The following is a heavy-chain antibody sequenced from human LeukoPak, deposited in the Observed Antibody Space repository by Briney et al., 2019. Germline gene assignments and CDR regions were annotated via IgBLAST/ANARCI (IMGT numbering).Heavy chain of an antibody. CDR2: ISGSGGST. J-gene: IGHJ5*02. Sequence: GGSLRLACAASGFTFSSYAMSWVRQAPGKGLEWVSAISGSGGSTYYADSVKGRFTISRDNSKNTLYLQMNSLRAEDTAVYYCAKESGGIAVAGDNWFDPWGQGTLVTVSS. D-gene: IGHD6-19*01. CDR1: GFTFSSYA. CDR3: AKESGGIAVAGDNWFDP. V-gene: IGHV3-23*01.